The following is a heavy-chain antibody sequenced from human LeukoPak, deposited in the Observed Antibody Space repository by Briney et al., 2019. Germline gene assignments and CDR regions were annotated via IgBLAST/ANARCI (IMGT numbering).Heavy chain of an antibody. J-gene: IGHJ4*02. V-gene: IGHV1-18*01. D-gene: IGHD2-2*01. CDR1: GYTFTSYG. CDR2: ISAYNGNT. CDR3: ASSFNCSSTSCYFD. Sequence: ASVKVSCKASGYTFTSYGISWVRQAPGQGLEWMGWISAYNGNTNYAQKLQGRVTMTTDTSTSTAYMELRSLRSDDTAVYYCASSFNCSSTSCYFDWGQGTLVTVSS.